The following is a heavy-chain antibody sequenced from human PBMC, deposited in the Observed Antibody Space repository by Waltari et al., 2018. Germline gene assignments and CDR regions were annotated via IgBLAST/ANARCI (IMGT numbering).Heavy chain of an antibody. D-gene: IGHD5-18*01. CDR3: ARGAWIQLWLAGTNWYFDL. Sequence: QVQLQQWGAGLLKPSETLSLTCAVYGGSFSGYYWSWIRQPPGKGQEWIGEINHSGSTNYNPSLKSRVSIAVDTSKNQFSLKRSSVTGADTAVYYCARGAWIQLWLAGTNWYFDLWGRGTLVTVSS. CDR2: INHSGST. CDR1: GGSFSGYY. V-gene: IGHV4-34*01. J-gene: IGHJ2*01.